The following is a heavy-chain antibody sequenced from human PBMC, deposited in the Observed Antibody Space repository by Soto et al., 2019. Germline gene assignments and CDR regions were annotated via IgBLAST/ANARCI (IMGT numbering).Heavy chain of an antibody. CDR2: IGTAGDT. V-gene: IGHV3-13*01. CDR1: GFTFSSYD. CDR3: AREFGDSYYYYGMDV. Sequence: GGSLRLSCAASGFTFSSYDMHWVHQATGKGLEWVSAIGTAGDTYYPGSVKGRFTISRENAKNSLYLQMNSLRAEDTAVYYCAREFGDSYYYYGMDVWGQGTTVTVSS. J-gene: IGHJ6*02. D-gene: IGHD3-10*01.